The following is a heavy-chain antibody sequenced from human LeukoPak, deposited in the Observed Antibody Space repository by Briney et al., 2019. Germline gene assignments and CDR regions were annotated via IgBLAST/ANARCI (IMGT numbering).Heavy chain of an antibody. Sequence: GGSLRLSCAASGFTVSSNYMSWIRQAPGKGLEWVSYISSSGSTIYYADSVKGRFTISRDNAKNSLYLQMNSLRAEDTAVYYCARGGALLWFGEPTYYWGQGTLVTVSS. CDR2: ISSSGSTI. CDR1: GFTVSSNY. CDR3: ARGGALLWFGEPTYY. D-gene: IGHD3-10*01. V-gene: IGHV3-11*04. J-gene: IGHJ4*02.